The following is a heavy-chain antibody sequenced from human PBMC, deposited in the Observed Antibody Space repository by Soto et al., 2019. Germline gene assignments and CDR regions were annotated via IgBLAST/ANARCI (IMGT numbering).Heavy chain of an antibody. CDR3: ARTASAAPYYFD. J-gene: IGHJ4*02. D-gene: IGHD2-2*01. V-gene: IGHV3-33*01. CDR1: GFTFSSYG. CDR2: IWYDGSNK. Sequence: QVQLVESGGGVVQPGRSLRLSCAASGFTFSSYGMHWVRQSPGKGLEWVAVIWYDGSNKYYADSVKGRFTISRDNSKNTLYLQMNSLRAEDTAVYYCARTASAAPYYFDWGQGTLVTVSS.